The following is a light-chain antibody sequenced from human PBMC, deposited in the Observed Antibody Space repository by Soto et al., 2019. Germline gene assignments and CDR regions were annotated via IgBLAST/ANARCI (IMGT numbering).Light chain of an antibody. Sequence: DIQMTQSPSSLSASVGDRVTITCQASQDISNYFNWYQQKPGKAPKLLIYDASNLETGVPSRFSGSGSGTDFTSTISSLQAEDIATYYCQQYDNLPLTFGQGTRREIK. CDR1: QDISNY. CDR3: QQYDNLPLT. CDR2: DAS. J-gene: IGKJ5*01. V-gene: IGKV1-33*01.